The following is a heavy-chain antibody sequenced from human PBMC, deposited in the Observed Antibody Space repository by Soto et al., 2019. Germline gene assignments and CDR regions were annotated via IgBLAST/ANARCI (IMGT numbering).Heavy chain of an antibody. CDR1: GFTFSSYG. CDR3: AKSDYSINYYYMDV. J-gene: IGHJ6*03. CDR2: ISYDGSNK. V-gene: IGHV3-30*18. D-gene: IGHD6-13*01. Sequence: QVQLVESGGGVVQPGRSLRLSCAASGFTFSSYGMHWVRQAPGTGLEWVAVISYDGSNKYYADSVKGRFTISRDNSKNTLYLQINSLRAEDTAVYYCAKSDYSINYYYMDVCGKGTTFTVSS.